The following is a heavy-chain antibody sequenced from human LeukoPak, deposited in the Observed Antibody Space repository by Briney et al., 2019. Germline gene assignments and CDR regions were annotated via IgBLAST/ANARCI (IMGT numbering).Heavy chain of an antibody. CDR1: GGTFSSYA. D-gene: IGHD5-18*01. J-gene: IGHJ4*02. CDR3: ARDSTPYPYPAMVHMAY. Sequence: GASVKVSCKASGGTFSSYAISWVRQAPGQGLEWMGRIIPILGIANYAQKLQGRVTITADKSTSTAYMELSSLRSEDTAVYYCARDSTPYPYPAMVHMAYWGQGTLVTVSS. V-gene: IGHV1-69*04. CDR2: IIPILGIA.